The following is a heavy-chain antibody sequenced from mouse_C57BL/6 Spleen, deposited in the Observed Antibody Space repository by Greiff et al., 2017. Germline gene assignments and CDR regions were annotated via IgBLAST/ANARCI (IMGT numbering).Heavy chain of an antibody. D-gene: IGHD3-2*02. CDR3: ARGSSGYLDY. Sequence: QVQLQQPGAELVRPGSSVKLSCKASGYTFTSYWMHWVKQRPIQGLEWIGNIDPSDSETHYNQKFKDKATLTVDKSSSTAYMQLSSLTSEDSAVYYCARGSSGYLDYWGQGTTLTVSS. V-gene: IGHV1-52*01. J-gene: IGHJ2*01. CDR1: GYTFTSYW. CDR2: IDPSDSET.